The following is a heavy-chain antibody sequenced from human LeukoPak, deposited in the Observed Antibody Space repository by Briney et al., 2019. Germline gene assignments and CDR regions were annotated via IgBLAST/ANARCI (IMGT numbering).Heavy chain of an antibody. V-gene: IGHV1-24*01. CDR1: GYTLTELS. J-gene: IGHJ3*02. CDR3: ATAIPTQGGAFDI. D-gene: IGHD2-2*02. Sequence: VSVKVSCKVSGYTLTELSMHWVRQAPGKGLEWMGGFDPEDGETIYAQKFQGRVTMTEDTSTDTAYMELSSLRSEDTAVYYCATAIPTQGGAFDIWGQGTMVTVSS. CDR2: FDPEDGET.